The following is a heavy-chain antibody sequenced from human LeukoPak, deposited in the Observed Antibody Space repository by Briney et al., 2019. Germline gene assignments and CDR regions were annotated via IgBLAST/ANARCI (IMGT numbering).Heavy chain of an antibody. V-gene: IGHV3-9*03. Sequence: AGGSLRLSXPPSGFTFDDYAMHWVRQAPGKGLDGASGISCNIVTLCYADSVKGRFTISRDNAKNSLYLQMNSLRAEDMALYYCAKDRGSYSPGFDYWGQGTLVTVSS. D-gene: IGHD1-26*01. J-gene: IGHJ4*02. CDR1: GFTFDDYA. CDR3: AKDRGSYSPGFDY. CDR2: ISCNIVTL.